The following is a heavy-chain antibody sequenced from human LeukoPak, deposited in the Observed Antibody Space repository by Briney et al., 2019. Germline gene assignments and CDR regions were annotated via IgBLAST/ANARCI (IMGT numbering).Heavy chain of an antibody. CDR2: IKQDGSEK. J-gene: IGHJ4*02. D-gene: IGHD3-10*01. CDR3: ARDLYGSGSYYPTDY. CDR1: GFTFSSYW. Sequence: PGGSLRLSCAASGFTFSSYWMSWVRQAPGKGLEWVANIKQDGSEKYYVDSVKGRFTISGDNAKNSLYLQMNSLRAEDTAVYYCARDLYGSGSYYPTDYWGQGTLVTVSS. V-gene: IGHV3-7*01.